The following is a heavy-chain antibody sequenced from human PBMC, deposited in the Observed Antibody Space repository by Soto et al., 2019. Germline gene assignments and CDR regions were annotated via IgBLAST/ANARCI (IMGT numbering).Heavy chain of an antibody. J-gene: IGHJ4*02. V-gene: IGHV4-31*03. Sequence: SETLSLTCTVSGGSISSGGYYWSWIRQHPGKGLEWIGYIYYSRSTYYNPSLKSRVTISVDTSKNQFSLKLSSVTAADTAVYYCARSNLGGYFDYWGQGTLVTVSS. CDR1: GGSISSGGYY. D-gene: IGHD7-27*01. CDR3: ARSNLGGYFDY. CDR2: IYYSRST.